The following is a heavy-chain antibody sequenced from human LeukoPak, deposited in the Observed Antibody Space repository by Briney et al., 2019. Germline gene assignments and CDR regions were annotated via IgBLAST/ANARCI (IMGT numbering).Heavy chain of an antibody. CDR1: GISLTNYA. CDR2: INADGRFT. CDR3: ARDGRALVPLDY. V-gene: IGHV3-74*01. Sequence: GGSLRLSCVVSGISLTNYAMTWVRQAPGKGLVSVALINADGRFTTYADSVKGRFTVSRDNAEHTLYLQMNSLRAEDTAVYYCARDGRALVPLDYWGQGTLVTVSS. J-gene: IGHJ4*02. D-gene: IGHD1-1*01.